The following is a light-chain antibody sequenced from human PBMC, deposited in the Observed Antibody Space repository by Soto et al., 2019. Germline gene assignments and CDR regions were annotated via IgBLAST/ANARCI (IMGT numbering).Light chain of an antibody. Sequence: ETVLTQSPGTLSLSPGERATVSCRASQSVCGNSLAWYQQRPGQAPRLLIYDTSKRATGIPDRFSGSGSGTDFTLTISRLEPADFAVYYCQQYQTSPRTFGQGTKVDI. CDR1: QSVCGNS. CDR3: QQYQTSPRT. CDR2: DTS. V-gene: IGKV3-20*01. J-gene: IGKJ1*01.